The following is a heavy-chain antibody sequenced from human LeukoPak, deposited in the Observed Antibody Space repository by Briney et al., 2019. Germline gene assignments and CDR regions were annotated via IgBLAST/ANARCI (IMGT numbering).Heavy chain of an antibody. CDR3: ARGYSSSWFDP. V-gene: IGHV4-34*01. CDR2: IDHSGST. Sequence: SETLSLTCAVYGGSFSGYYWSWIRQPPGKGLEWIGEIDHSGSTNYNPSLKSRVTISVDTSKNQFSLKLSSVTAADTAVYYCARGYSSSWFDPWGQGTLVTVSS. J-gene: IGHJ5*02. CDR1: GGSFSGYY. D-gene: IGHD6-13*01.